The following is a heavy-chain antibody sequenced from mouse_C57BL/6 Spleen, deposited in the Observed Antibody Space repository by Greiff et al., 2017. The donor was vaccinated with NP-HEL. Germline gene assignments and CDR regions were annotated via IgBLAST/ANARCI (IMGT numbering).Heavy chain of an antibody. D-gene: IGHD2-5*01. CDR3: ARSPTYYSNYLYFDV. J-gene: IGHJ1*03. CDR2: INPNNGGT. V-gene: IGHV1-18*01. CDR1: GYTFTDYN. Sequence: EVQLQQSGPELVKPGASVKIPCKASGYTFTDYNMDWVKQSHGKSLEWIGDINPNNGGTIYNQKFKGKATLTVDKSSSTAYMELRSLTSEDTAVYYCARSPTYYSNYLYFDVWGTGTTVTVSS.